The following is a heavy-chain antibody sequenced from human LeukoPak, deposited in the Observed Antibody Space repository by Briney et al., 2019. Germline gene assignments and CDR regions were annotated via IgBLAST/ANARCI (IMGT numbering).Heavy chain of an antibody. V-gene: IGHV1-2*02. CDR3: ARDVYCSGGNCYYYFDY. J-gene: IGHJ4*02. CDR2: INPISGGT. CDR1: GYTFTGYY. Sequence: ASVKVSCKASGYTFTGYYMHWVRQAPGQGLEWMGWINPISGGTNYAQKLQGRVTMTTDTSTSTAYMELTSLNSDDTAVYYCARDVYCSGGNCYYYFDYWGQGTLVTVSS. D-gene: IGHD2-15*01.